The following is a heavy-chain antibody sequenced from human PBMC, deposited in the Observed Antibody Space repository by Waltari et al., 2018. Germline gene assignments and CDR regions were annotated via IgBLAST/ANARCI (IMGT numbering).Heavy chain of an antibody. D-gene: IGHD4-17*01. CDR2: ISGSGGST. V-gene: IGHV3-23*04. CDR1: GFTFSSYA. CDR3: ASYTVTERCFDY. Sequence: EVQLVEFGGGLVQPGGSLRLSCAASGFTFSSYAMSWVRQDPGKGLEWVSAISGSGGSTYYADSVKGRFTISRDNSKNTLYLQMNSLRAEDTAVYYCASYTVTERCFDYWGQGTLVTVSS. J-gene: IGHJ4*02.